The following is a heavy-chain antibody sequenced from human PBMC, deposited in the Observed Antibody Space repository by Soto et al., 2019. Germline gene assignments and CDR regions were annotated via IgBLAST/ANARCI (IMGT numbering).Heavy chain of an antibody. D-gene: IGHD5-12*01. J-gene: IGHJ5*02. V-gene: IGHV1-3*01. CDR1: GYTFTSYA. Sequence: ASVKVSCKASGYTFTSYAIHWVRQAPGQRLEWMGWINAGNGNTKYSQKFQGRVTITRDTSATTAYMELSSLRSEDTAVYYCARSPSGSVDWFDPWGQGTLVTVSS. CDR3: ARSPSGSVDWFDP. CDR2: INAGNGNT.